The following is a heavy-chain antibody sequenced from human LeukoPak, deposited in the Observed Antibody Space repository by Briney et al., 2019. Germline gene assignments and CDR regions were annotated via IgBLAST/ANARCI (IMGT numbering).Heavy chain of an antibody. CDR2: INWNGYST. Sequence: PGGFLRLSCAASGFTFDDHGMSWVRQAPGKGLEWVSGINWNGYSTGYADSVRGRFTISRDNAKNSLYLQMNSLRAEDTALYYCARSRNGAYQAFDIWGQGTMVTVSS. V-gene: IGHV3-20*04. J-gene: IGHJ3*02. D-gene: IGHD1-26*01. CDR1: GFTFDDHG. CDR3: ARSRNGAYQAFDI.